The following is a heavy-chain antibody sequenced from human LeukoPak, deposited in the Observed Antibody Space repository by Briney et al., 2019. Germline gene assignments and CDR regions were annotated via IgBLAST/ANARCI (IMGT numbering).Heavy chain of an antibody. CDR3: ARDLKTSGWNGDFDY. CDR1: GFTVSSNY. V-gene: IGHV3-53*01. J-gene: IGHJ4*02. Sequence: GGSLRLSCVASGFTVSSNYMSWVRQARGKGLEWVSAIFSGGSTFYADSVTGRFTISRDNSKNTVYLEMNSLRAEDTAVYYCARDLKTSGWNGDFDYWGPETGDTVSS. D-gene: IGHD6-19*01. CDR2: IFSGGST.